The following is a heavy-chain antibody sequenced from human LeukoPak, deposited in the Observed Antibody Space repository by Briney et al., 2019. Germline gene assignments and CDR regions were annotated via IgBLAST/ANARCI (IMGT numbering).Heavy chain of an antibody. CDR1: GGSFSGYY. CDR3: ERWVKSSYNWNYGEGTYHYFDY. J-gene: IGHJ4*02. V-gene: IGHV4-34*01. D-gene: IGHD1-7*01. CDR2: INHSGST. Sequence: PSETLSLTCAVYGGSFSGYYWSWIRQPPGKGLEWIGEINHSGSTNYNPSLKSRVTISVDTSKNQFSLKLSCVTDADTVVYYCERWVKSSYNWNYGEGTYHYFDYWGQGTLVTVSS.